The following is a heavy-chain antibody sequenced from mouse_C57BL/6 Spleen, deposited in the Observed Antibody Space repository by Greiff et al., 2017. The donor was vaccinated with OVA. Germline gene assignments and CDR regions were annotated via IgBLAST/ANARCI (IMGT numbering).Heavy chain of an antibody. J-gene: IGHJ4*01. CDR1: GYTFTDYY. D-gene: IGHD3-2*02. CDR2: INPNNGGT. Sequence: EVQLQQSGPELVKPGASVKISCKASGYTFTDYYMNWVKQSHGKSLEWIGDINPNNGGTSYNQKFKGKATLTVDKSSSTAYMELRSLTSEDSAVYYCARSGDSSGYVSLGYWGQGTSVTVSS. V-gene: IGHV1-26*01. CDR3: ARSGDSSGYVSLGY.